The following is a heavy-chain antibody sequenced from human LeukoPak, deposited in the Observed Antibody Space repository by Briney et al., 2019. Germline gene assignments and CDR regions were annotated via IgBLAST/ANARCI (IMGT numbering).Heavy chain of an antibody. CDR2: IDPNGGGT. CDR3: ARYMVRGVINDAFNI. Sequence: GASVKVSCKASGYTFTGYYMHWVRQAPGQGLEWMGWIDPNGGGTKYAQKFQGRVTMTRDTSTSTAYMELSRLTSDDTAMYYCARYMVRGVINDAFNIWGQGTMVTVSS. CDR1: GYTFTGYY. V-gene: IGHV1-2*02. D-gene: IGHD3-10*01. J-gene: IGHJ3*02.